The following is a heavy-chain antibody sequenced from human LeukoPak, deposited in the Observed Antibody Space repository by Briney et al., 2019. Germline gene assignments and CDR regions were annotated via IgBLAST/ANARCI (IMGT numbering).Heavy chain of an antibody. CDR3: ARADSSGYYLTYYYYYMDV. Sequence: GGSLRLSCAASGFTFSSYSMNWVRQAPGKGLEWVSSISSSSSYIYYADSVKGRFTISRDNAKNSLYLQMNSLRAEDTAVYYCARADSSGYYLTYYYYYMDVWGEGTTVTVSS. V-gene: IGHV3-21*01. D-gene: IGHD3-22*01. CDR1: GFTFSSYS. J-gene: IGHJ6*03. CDR2: ISSSSSYI.